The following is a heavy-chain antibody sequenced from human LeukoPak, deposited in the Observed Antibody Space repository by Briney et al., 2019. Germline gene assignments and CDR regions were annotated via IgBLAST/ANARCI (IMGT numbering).Heavy chain of an antibody. Sequence: GGSLILSCAASGFTFSSYSMYWVRQAPGKGLEWVSSISSSSSYIYYADSVKGRFTISRDNAKNSLYLQMNSLRAEDTAVYYCARRAVVPLRIDYWGQGTLVTVSS. D-gene: IGHD2-2*01. J-gene: IGHJ4*02. CDR3: ARRAVVPLRIDY. V-gene: IGHV3-21*01. CDR2: ISSSSSYI. CDR1: GFTFSSYS.